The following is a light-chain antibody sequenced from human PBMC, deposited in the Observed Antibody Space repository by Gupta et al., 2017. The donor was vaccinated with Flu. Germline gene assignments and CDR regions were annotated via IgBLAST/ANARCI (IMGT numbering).Light chain of an antibody. CDR3: CSRYSRGGSV. Sequence: QSALTQPPSVSGSPGQSITISCTGSSRDFGTFNLVSWYQLLPVEVPKVIIHEAPTLPSGVSARFSGSKSGNTSSLTSAGLQAEDEADYFCCSRYSRGGSVFGTGTKFAVL. V-gene: IGLV2-23*01. J-gene: IGLJ1*01. CDR1: SRDFGTFNL. CDR2: EAP.